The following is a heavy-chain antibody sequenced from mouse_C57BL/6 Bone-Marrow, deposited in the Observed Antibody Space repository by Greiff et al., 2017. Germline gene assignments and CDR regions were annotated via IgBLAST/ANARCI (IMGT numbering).Heavy chain of an antibody. V-gene: IGHV1-59*01. CDR1: GYTFTSYW. CDR3: ARKIYYGNPFDY. CDR2: IDPSDSYT. D-gene: IGHD2-1*01. Sequence: VQLQQPGAELVRPGTSVKLSCKASGYTFTSYWMHWVKQRPGQGLEWIGVIDPSDSYTNYNQKFKGKATLTVDTSSSTAYMQLSSLTAEDSAVYYCARKIYYGNPFDYWGQGTTRTVSS. J-gene: IGHJ2*01.